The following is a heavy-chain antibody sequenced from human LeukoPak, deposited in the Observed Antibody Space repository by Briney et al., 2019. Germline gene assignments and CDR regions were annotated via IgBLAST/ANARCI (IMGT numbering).Heavy chain of an antibody. CDR1: GYIFTNYA. V-gene: IGHV1-3*01. J-gene: IGHJ5*02. Sequence: GASVKVSCKTSGYIFTNYAMHWVRQAPGQRLEWMGWINAGNGNTKYSQKFQDRVTITRDTSASTAYMEVSSLRSEDTAVYYCARSARSWDYDILTGMANWFDPWGQGTLVTVSS. CDR2: INAGNGNT. CDR3: ARSARSWDYDILTGMANWFDP. D-gene: IGHD3-9*01.